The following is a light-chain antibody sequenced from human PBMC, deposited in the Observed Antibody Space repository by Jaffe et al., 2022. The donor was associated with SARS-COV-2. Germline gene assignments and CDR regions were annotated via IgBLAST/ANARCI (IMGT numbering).Light chain of an antibody. CDR3: QQYHTYWT. Sequence: DIQMTQSPSTLSASVGDRVTITCRASQSITTLLAWYQQKPGRAPKLLMYKASSLERGVPARFSGSGSGTEFTLTISSLQPDDFATYYCQQYHTYWTFGQGTKVEI. J-gene: IGKJ1*01. CDR1: QSITTL. CDR2: KAS. V-gene: IGKV1-5*03.